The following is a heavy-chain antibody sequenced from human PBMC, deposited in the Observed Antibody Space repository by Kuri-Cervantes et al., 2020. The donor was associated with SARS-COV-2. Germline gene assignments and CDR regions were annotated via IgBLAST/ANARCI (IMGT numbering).Heavy chain of an antibody. J-gene: IGHJ5*02. CDR3: AKVINSGSWFDP. V-gene: IGHV3-23*01. Sequence: GGSLRLSCAASGFTLSSYAMSWVRQAPGKGLEWVSAISGGGGSTYYADSVKGRFTISRDNSKNTLYLQMNSLRAEDTAVYYCAKVINSGSWFDPWGQGTLVTDSS. CDR1: GFTLSSYA. D-gene: IGHD6-19*01. CDR2: ISGGGGST.